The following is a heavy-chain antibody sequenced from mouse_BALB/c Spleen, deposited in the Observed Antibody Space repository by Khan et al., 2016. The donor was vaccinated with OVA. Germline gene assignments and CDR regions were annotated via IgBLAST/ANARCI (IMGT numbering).Heavy chain of an antibody. CDR1: GYSFSRSW. V-gene: IGHV1-80*01. D-gene: IGHD2-13*01. Sequence: VKLQESGAELVRPGSSVKISCKASGYSFSRSWMNWVKQRPGQGLEWIGQIYPGNGDTNYNGKFKGQATLTADNSSSTAYMQLSSLTSEDSAVFFCAKWGGEGFAYWGHGTLVTVSA. J-gene: IGHJ3*01. CDR3: AKWGGEGFAY. CDR2: IYPGNGDT.